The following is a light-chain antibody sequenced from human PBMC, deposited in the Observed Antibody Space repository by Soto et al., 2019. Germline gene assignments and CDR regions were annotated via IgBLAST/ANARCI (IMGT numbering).Light chain of an antibody. CDR1: RGISNY. V-gene: IGKV1-27*01. J-gene: IGKJ1*01. Sequence: DIQMTQSPSSLSAVVGDRVTITCRASRGISNYLAWYQQRPGKVPKLLIYSASTLQSGVPFRFSGSGSGTDFTLTISSLQPEDVATYYCQNYNSAPRTFGQGTKVEIK. CDR2: SAS. CDR3: QNYNSAPRT.